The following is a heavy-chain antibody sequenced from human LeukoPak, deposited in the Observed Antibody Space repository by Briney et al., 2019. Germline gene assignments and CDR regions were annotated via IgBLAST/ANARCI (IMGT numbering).Heavy chain of an antibody. J-gene: IGHJ4*02. D-gene: IGHD6-19*01. CDR2: ISSSSSTI. CDR3: ARDREQWLVRAFDY. CDR1: GFTFSSYS. Sequence: GGSLRLSCAASGFTFSSYSMNWVRQAPGKGLEWVSYISSSSSTIYYADSVKGRFTISRDNAKNSLYLQMNSLRVEDTAVYYCARDREQWLVRAFDYWGQGTLVTVSS. V-gene: IGHV3-48*04.